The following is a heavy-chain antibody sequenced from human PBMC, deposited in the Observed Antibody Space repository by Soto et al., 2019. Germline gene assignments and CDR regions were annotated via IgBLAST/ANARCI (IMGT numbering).Heavy chain of an antibody. CDR2: ISGGGAST. D-gene: IGHD5-18*01. CDR3: AIETDIAMVFFDF. J-gene: IGHJ4*02. V-gene: IGHV3-23*01. Sequence: ARGSLRLSCAVSGFTFSTYAMSWVRQAPGKGLEWVSGISGGGASTYYADSVKGRFTNSSDNSKNTLSLQMNSLRAEDTAIYYCAIETDIAMVFFDFWGQGTLVTVSS. CDR1: GFTFSTYA.